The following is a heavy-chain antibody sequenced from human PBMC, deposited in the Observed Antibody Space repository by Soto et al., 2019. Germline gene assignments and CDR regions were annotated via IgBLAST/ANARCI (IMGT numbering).Heavy chain of an antibody. Sequence: GGSLRLSCAASGFTFSSYSMNWVRQAPGKGLEWVSSISSSSSYIYYADSVKGRFTISRDNAKNSLYLQMNSLRAEDTAVYYCARVTLLLGDAFDIWGQGTMVTVSS. CDR2: ISSSSSYI. D-gene: IGHD3-16*01. CDR3: ARVTLLLGDAFDI. V-gene: IGHV3-21*01. CDR1: GFTFSSYS. J-gene: IGHJ3*02.